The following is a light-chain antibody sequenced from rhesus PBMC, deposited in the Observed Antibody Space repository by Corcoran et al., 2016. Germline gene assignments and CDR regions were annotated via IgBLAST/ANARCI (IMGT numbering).Light chain of an antibody. CDR3: QHGYGTPLT. CDR1: ENVNNY. V-gene: IGKV1-74*01. CDR2: KAS. Sequence: DIQMTQSPSSLSASVGDRVTITCRASENVNNYLNWYQQKPGKPPKTLIYKASTLQSGVTSRFSGSGSGTDYTFTISSLQPEDVATYYCQHGYGTPLTFGGGTKVELK. J-gene: IGKJ4*01.